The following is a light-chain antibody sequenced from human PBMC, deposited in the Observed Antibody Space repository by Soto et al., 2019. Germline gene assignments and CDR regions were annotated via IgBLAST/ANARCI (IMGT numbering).Light chain of an antibody. Sequence: EIVLTQSPATLSLSPGERASLSCRASQSVSRSLAWYQQKPGQAPRLLIYDASNRATGIPARFSGSGSGTDFTLTISSLEPEDFAVYYCQQYGTSPRTFGQGTKVEI. CDR3: QQYGTSPRT. J-gene: IGKJ1*01. V-gene: IGKV3-11*01. CDR2: DAS. CDR1: QSVSRS.